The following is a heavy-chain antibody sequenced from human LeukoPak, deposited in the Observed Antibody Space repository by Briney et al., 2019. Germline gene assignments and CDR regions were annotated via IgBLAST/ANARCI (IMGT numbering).Heavy chain of an antibody. CDR2: IRYDGSNK. J-gene: IGHJ5*02. CDR1: EFTFSSYG. Sequence: GGSLRLSCAASEFTFSSYGMHWVRQAPGKGLEWVAFIRYDGSNKYYADSVKGRFTISRDNSKNTLYLQMNSLRAEDTAVYYCAKVYTDTAMANNWFDPWGQGTLVTVSS. V-gene: IGHV3-30*02. D-gene: IGHD5-18*01. CDR3: AKVYTDTAMANNWFDP.